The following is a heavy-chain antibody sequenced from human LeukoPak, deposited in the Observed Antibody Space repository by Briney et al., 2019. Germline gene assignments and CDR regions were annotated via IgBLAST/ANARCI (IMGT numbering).Heavy chain of an antibody. Sequence: ASVKVSCKASGYTFTSYGISWVRQAPGQGLEWMGWISAYNGNTNYAQKLQGRVTMTTDTSTSTAYMELRSLRSEDTAVYYCASIEDSSSSTFYYGMDVWGQGTTVTVSS. V-gene: IGHV1-18*01. J-gene: IGHJ6*02. D-gene: IGHD6-6*01. CDR2: ISAYNGNT. CDR3: ASIEDSSSSTFYYGMDV. CDR1: GYTFTSYG.